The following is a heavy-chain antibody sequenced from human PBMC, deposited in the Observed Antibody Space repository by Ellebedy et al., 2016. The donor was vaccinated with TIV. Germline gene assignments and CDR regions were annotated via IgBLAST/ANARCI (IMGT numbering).Heavy chain of an antibody. CDR1: GYTFTSYD. CDR3: ASPLAAVDFWSGYLGY. CDR2: IIPILGIA. D-gene: IGHD3-3*01. Sequence: AASVKVSCKASGYTFTSYDINWVRQATGQGLEWMGRIIPILGIANYAQKFQGRVTITADKSTSTAYMELSSLRSEDTAVYYCASPLAAVDFWSGYLGYWGQGTLVTVSS. J-gene: IGHJ4*02. V-gene: IGHV1-69*04.